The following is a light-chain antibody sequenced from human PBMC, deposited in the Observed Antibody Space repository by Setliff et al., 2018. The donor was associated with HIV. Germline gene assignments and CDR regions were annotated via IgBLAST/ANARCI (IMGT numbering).Light chain of an antibody. CDR3: CSYAGSSTTYV. J-gene: IGLJ1*01. Sequence: QSALTQPASVSGSPGQSITISCTGTSGDVGRYNLVSWYQQQPGKPPKLMIYQASKRPPGVSNRFSGSKSGNTASLTISGLQAEDEADYYCCSYAGSSTTYVFGTGTKVTVL. CDR1: SGDVGRYNL. V-gene: IGLV2-23*01. CDR2: QAS.